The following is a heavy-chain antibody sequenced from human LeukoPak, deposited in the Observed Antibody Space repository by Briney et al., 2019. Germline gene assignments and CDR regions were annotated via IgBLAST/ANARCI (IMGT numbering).Heavy chain of an antibody. CDR3: ARWTRPSLWSGYQPSDY. J-gene: IGHJ4*02. CDR2: IKQDGSEK. CDR1: GFTFSSYW. D-gene: IGHD3-3*01. Sequence: TGGSLRLSCAASGFTFSSYWMSWVRQAPGKGLEWVANIKQDGSEKYYVDSVKGRFTISRDNAKNSLYLQMNSLRAEDTAVYYCARWTRPSLWSGYQPSDYWGQGTLVTVSP. V-gene: IGHV3-7*01.